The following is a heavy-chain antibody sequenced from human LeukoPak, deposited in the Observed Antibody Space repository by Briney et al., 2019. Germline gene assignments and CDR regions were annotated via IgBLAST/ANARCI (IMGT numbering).Heavy chain of an antibody. Sequence: PGGSLRLSCAAPGFTFSDYYMSWIRQAPGKGLEWVSYISSRGTTKYYADSVKGRITISRDNAKNSLFLQVNSLRAEDTAVYYCARDTESGSSHWGQGTLVTVSS. J-gene: IGHJ4*02. D-gene: IGHD6-6*01. V-gene: IGHV3-11*01. CDR2: ISSRGTTK. CDR3: ARDTESGSSH. CDR1: GFTFSDYY.